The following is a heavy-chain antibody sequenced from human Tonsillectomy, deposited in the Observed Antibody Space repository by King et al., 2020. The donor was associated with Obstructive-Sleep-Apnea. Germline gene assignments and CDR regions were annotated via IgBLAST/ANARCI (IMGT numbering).Heavy chain of an antibody. CDR1: GFTFSSYG. J-gene: IGHJ4*02. CDR3: AKDVLGGFRGPTE. Sequence: QEQLVESGGGVVQPGRSLRLSCAASGFTFSSYGMHWVRQAPGKGLEWVAVIWYDGSNKYYADSVKGRFTISRDNSKNTLYLQMNSLRAEDTAVYYCAKDVLGGFRGPTEWGQGTLVTVSS. D-gene: IGHD3-10*01. CDR2: IWYDGSNK. V-gene: IGHV3-33*06.